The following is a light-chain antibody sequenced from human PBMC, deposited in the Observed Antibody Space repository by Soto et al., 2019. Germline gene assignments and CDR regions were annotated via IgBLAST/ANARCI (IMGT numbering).Light chain of an antibody. V-gene: IGLV2-14*03. CDR3: SSYTTTSTVV. CDR1: SSDVGGYNY. J-gene: IGLJ2*01. Sequence: QSALTQPASVSGSPGQSITISCTGISSDVGGYNYVSWYQHHPGKAPKIMIYDVTNRPSGVSNRFSWSKSGNTASLTISGVQSEDEASYYCSSYTTTSTVVFGGGTKLTVL. CDR2: DVT.